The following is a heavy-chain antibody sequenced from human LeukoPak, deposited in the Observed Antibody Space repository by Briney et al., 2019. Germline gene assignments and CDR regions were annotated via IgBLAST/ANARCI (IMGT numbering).Heavy chain of an antibody. V-gene: IGHV3-7*03. J-gene: IGHJ4*02. D-gene: IGHD1-26*01. CDR2: IKQDGSEK. CDR1: GFTFSSFW. Sequence: GGSLRLSCAASGFTFSSFWMSWVRRAPGKGLEWVASIKQDGSEKYYVDSVKGRFTISRDNAKNSVYLQMNSLTAEDTAVYYCAMHFRDESYSGSYYPFDYWGQGTLVTVSS. CDR3: AMHFRDESYSGSYYPFDY.